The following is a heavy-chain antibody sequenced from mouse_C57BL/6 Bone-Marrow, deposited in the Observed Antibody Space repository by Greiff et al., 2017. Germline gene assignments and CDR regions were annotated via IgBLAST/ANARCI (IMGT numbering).Heavy chain of an antibody. CDR3: ARSLYYDYDEEFAY. CDR2: INPNNGGT. CDR1: RYTFTDYY. Sequence: VQLQQSGPELVKPGASVKISCKASRYTFTDYYMNWVKQSHGKSLEWIGDINPNNGGTCYNQKFKGKATLTVDKSSSTAYMELRSLTSEDSAVYYCARSLYYDYDEEFAYWGQGTLVTVSA. D-gene: IGHD2-4*01. J-gene: IGHJ3*01. V-gene: IGHV1-26*01.